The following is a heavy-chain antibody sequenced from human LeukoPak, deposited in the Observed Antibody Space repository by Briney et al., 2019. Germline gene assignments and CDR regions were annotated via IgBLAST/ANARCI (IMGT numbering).Heavy chain of an antibody. CDR2: ISYDGSNK. CDR3: AKDLENLMVSSPDY. CDR1: GFTFSSYG. Sequence: GGSLRLSCEASGFTFSSYGMHWVRQAPGKGLEWVAVISYDGSNKYYADSVKGRFTISRDNSKNTLYLQMNSLRAEDTAVYYCAKDLENLMVSSPDYWGQGTLVTVSS. D-gene: IGHD2-8*01. J-gene: IGHJ4*02. V-gene: IGHV3-30*18.